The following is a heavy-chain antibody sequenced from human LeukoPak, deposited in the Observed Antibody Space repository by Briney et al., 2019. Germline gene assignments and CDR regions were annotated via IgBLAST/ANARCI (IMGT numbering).Heavy chain of an antibody. V-gene: IGHV1-2*04. Sequence: GASVKVSCTASGYTFTGYYMHWVRQAPGQGLEWMGWINPNSGGTNYAQKFQGWVTMTRDTSTSTVYMELSSLRSEDTAVYYCARGQNKCLGHWGQGTLVTVSS. CDR2: INPNSGGT. CDR3: ARGQNKCLGH. D-gene: IGHD2/OR15-2a*01. J-gene: IGHJ4*02. CDR1: GYTFTGYY.